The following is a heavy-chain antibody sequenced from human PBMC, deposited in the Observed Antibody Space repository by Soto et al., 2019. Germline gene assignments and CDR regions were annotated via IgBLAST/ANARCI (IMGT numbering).Heavy chain of an antibody. Sequence: QVQLVQSGAEVKKPGASVKVSCKASGYSFTSYGISWVRQAPGQGLEWMGWISAYNGNKNYAPKLQGTVTVTTDTSTSTAYMELRSRRSDDTAVYYCARGDVWVAANDKADYWGQGTLVTVSS. CDR1: GYSFTSYG. CDR3: ARGDVWVAANDKADY. CDR2: ISAYNGNK. J-gene: IGHJ4*02. D-gene: IGHD2-15*01. V-gene: IGHV1-18*01.